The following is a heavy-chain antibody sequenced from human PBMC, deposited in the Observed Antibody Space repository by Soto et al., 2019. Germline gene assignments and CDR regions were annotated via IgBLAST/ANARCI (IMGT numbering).Heavy chain of an antibody. V-gene: IGHV4-59*01. CDR3: ARLTAGTDYYYGMDV. D-gene: IGHD6-19*01. CDR2: IYYSGGT. J-gene: IGHJ6*02. CDR1: GGSISSYY. Sequence: QVQLQESGPGLVKPSETLSLTCTVSGGSISSYYWSWIRQPPGKGLEWIGYIYYSGGTNYNPSLKSRVTISVDTSKNQFSLKLSSVTAADTAVYYCARLTAGTDYYYGMDVWGQGTTVTVSS.